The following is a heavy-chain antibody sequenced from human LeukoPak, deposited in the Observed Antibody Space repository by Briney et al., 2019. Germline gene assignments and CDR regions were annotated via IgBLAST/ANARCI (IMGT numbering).Heavy chain of an antibody. Sequence: GGSLRLSCAASGFTFTNYAMSRVRQAPGKGLEWVSAISGGGGSTYYADSVKGRFTISRDNSKNTLYLQMNSLGAEDTAIYYCASRYCSGGSCYNRYYFDYWGQGTLVTVSS. J-gene: IGHJ4*02. CDR3: ASRYCSGGSCYNRYYFDY. V-gene: IGHV3-23*01. D-gene: IGHD2-15*01. CDR1: GFTFTNYA. CDR2: ISGGGGST.